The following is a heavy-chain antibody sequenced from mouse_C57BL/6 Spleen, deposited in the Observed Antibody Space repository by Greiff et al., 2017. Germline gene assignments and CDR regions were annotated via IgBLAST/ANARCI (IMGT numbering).Heavy chain of an antibody. V-gene: IGHV1-52*01. CDR2: IDPSDSET. CDR1: GYTFTSYW. CDR3: ARRDGSSYNFDY. D-gene: IGHD1-1*01. J-gene: IGHJ2*01. Sequence: QVQLQQPGAELVRPGSSVKLSCKASGYTFTSYWMHWVKQRPIQGLEWIGNIDPSDSETHYNQKFKDKATLTVDKSSSTAYMQLSSLTSEDSAVYYCARRDGSSYNFDYWGQGTTLTVSS.